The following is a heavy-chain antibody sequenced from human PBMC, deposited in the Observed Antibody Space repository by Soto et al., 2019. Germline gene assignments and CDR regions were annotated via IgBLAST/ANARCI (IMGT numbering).Heavy chain of an antibody. CDR3: TRGDY. J-gene: IGHJ4*02. CDR1: GDSMTTVGYY. CDR2: ISYRGST. V-gene: IGHV4-31*03. Sequence: QVQLQESGPGLVKPSQTLSLTCTVSGDSMTTVGYYWTWIRQHPGQGLEWIGFISYRGSTYYSSSLTGRVAISADTSKNQFSLKLNSVTAADTAVYYCTRGDYWGQGTLVTVSS.